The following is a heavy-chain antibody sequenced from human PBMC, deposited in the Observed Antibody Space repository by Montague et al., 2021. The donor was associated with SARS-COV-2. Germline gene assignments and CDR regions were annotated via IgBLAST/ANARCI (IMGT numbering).Heavy chain of an antibody. J-gene: IGHJ6*02. Sequence: TLSLTCTVSGGSISSGSYYWSWIRQPAGKGLEWIGRISISGSTNYNPSLKSRVTISVDTSKNQFSLKLSSVTAADTAVYYCARDIAVAGLFDVWGQGTTVTVSS. CDR3: ARDIAVAGLFDV. D-gene: IGHD6-19*01. V-gene: IGHV4-61*02. CDR2: ISISGST. CDR1: GGSISSGSYY.